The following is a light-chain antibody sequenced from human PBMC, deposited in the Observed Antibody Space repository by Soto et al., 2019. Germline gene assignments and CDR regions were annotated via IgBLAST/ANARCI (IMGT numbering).Light chain of an antibody. CDR2: DVN. J-gene: IGLJ1*01. CDR1: SSDVGGYNL. CDR3: SSYKSSSTLPYV. Sequence: QSALTQPASVSGSPGQSITISCTGTSSDVGGYNLVSWYQQYPDKAPKLMIFDVNTRPSGVSNRFSGSKSGNTASLTISGLQAEDEADYYCSSYKSSSTLPYVFGTGNKLTV. V-gene: IGLV2-14*01.